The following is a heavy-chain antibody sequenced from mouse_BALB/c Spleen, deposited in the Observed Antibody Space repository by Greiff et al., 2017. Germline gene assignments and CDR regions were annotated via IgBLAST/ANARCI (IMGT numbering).Heavy chain of an antibody. CDR2: IYPSDSYT. CDR3: TRSGSHYGTIDV. J-gene: IGHJ1*01. D-gene: IGHD1-1*01. V-gene: IGHV1-69*02. Sequence: VQLQQPGAELVRLGASVKLSCKASGYTFTSYWINWVKQRPGQGREWIGNIYPSDSYTNYNQKFKDKATLTVDKSSRTAYMQLSSPTSEDSAVYYSTRSGSHYGTIDVWGAGTTVTVSS. CDR1: GYTFTSYW.